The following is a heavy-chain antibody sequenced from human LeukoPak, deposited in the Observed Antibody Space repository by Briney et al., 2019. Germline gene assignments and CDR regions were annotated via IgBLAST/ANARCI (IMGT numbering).Heavy chain of an antibody. J-gene: IGHJ5*02. D-gene: IGHD6-13*01. CDR3: ARRIAAAGTFWFDP. CDR1: GGSISSYY. Sequence: SETLSLTCTVSGGSISSYYWSWIRQPPGKGLGWSGYIYYSGSTNYNPSLKSRVTISVDTSKNQFSLKLSSVTAADTAVYYCARRIAAAGTFWFDPWGQGTLVTVSS. V-gene: IGHV4-59*01. CDR2: IYYSGST.